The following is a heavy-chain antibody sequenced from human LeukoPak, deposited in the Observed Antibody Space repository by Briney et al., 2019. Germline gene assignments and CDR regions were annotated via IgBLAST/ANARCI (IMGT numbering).Heavy chain of an antibody. CDR2: INSDGSST. D-gene: IGHD3-22*01. Sequence: GGSLRLSCAASGFTFSSYWMHWVRQAPGKGLVWVSRINSDGSSTSYADSVKGRFTISRDNAKNTLYLQMNSLRAEGTAVYYCARADYYDSSGYLDPWDYWGQGTLVTVSS. CDR1: GFTFSSYW. J-gene: IGHJ4*02. V-gene: IGHV3-74*01. CDR3: ARADYYDSSGYLDPWDY.